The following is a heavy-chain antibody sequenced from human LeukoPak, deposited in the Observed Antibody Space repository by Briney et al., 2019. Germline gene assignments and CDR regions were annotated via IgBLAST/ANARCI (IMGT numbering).Heavy chain of an antibody. Sequence: SETLSLTCTVSGGSISSGSYYWSWVRQPAGKGLEWIGRIYTSGSTNYNPSLKSRVTISVDTSKNQFSLKLSSVTAADTAVHYCARGTADIVATISAVEGIAVAVIFDYWGQGTLVTVSS. CDR3: ARGTADIVATISAVEGIAVAVIFDY. J-gene: IGHJ4*02. CDR2: IYTSGST. V-gene: IGHV4-61*02. CDR1: GGSISSGSYY. D-gene: IGHD5-12*01.